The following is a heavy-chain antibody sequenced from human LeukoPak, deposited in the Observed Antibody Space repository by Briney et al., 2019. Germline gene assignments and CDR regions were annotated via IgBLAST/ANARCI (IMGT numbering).Heavy chain of an antibody. Sequence: SETLSLTCTVSGGSISSYYWSWIRQPAGKGLEWIGRIYTSGSTNYNPSLKSRVTISVDTSKNQFSLKLSSVTAADTAVYYCARTNYYDSSGEFDYWGQGTLVTVSS. V-gene: IGHV4-4*07. CDR2: IYTSGST. CDR1: GGSISSYY. J-gene: IGHJ4*02. D-gene: IGHD3-22*01. CDR3: ARTNYYDSSGEFDY.